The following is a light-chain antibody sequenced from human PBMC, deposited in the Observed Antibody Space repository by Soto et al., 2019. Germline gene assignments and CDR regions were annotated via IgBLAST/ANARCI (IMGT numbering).Light chain of an antibody. Sequence: IVLTQSPGTLYLSPGERATLSYRASQSVSSSYLAWYQQKPGQAPRLLIYDASNRATGIPARFSGSGSGTDFTLTISSLEPEDFAVYYCQQRSNWPPRLTFGGGTKVDI. V-gene: IGKV3-11*01. CDR3: QQRSNWPPRLT. J-gene: IGKJ4*01. CDR2: DAS. CDR1: QSVSSSY.